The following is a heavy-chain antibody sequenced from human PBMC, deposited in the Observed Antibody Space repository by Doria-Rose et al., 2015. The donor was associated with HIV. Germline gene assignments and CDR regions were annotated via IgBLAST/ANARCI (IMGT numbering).Heavy chain of an antibody. CDR1: GVSLSSPGMG. CDR3: ARIKSSRWYHKYYFDF. J-gene: IGHJ4*02. D-gene: IGHD6-13*01. Sequence: QVTLKESGPVLVKPTETLTLTCTVSGVSLSSPGMGVSWIRQPPGKALEWPANSFSDDERSYNTSLKSRLTISRGTSKSQVVLTMTDMDPVDTATYYCARIKSSRWYHKYYFDFWGQGTLVIVSA. CDR2: SFSDDER. V-gene: IGHV2-26*01.